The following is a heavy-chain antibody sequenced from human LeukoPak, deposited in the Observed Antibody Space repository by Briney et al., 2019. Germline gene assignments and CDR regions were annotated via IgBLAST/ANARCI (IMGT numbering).Heavy chain of an antibody. CDR3: TRDRRFGGSYYGDY. D-gene: IGHD1-26*01. J-gene: IGHJ4*02. Sequence: QPGGSLRLSCTASGFTFGDYAMSWVRQAPGKGLEWVGFIRSKAYGGTTEYAASVKGRFTISRDDSKSIAYLQMNSLKTEDTAVYYCTRDRRFGGSYYGDYWGQGTLVTVSS. V-gene: IGHV3-49*04. CDR1: GFTFGDYA. CDR2: IRSKAYGGTT.